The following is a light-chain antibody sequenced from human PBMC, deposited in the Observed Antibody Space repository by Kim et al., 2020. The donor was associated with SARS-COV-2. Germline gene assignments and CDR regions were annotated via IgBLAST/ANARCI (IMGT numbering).Light chain of an antibody. CDR3: QQRDTWPLT. CDR2: DAS. V-gene: IGKV3-11*01. J-gene: IGKJ4*01. Sequence: VFRGERATLSCRASQSVGTSLAWYQQRPGQAPRLLIYDASNRATGIPARFSGSGSGTDFTLTITGLEPEDLAVYYCQQRDTWPLTFGGGTKVDIK. CDR1: QSVGTS.